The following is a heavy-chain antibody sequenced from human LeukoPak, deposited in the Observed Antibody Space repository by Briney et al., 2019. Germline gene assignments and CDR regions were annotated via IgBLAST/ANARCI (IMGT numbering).Heavy chain of an antibody. J-gene: IGHJ4*02. CDR1: GGSFSGYY. V-gene: IGHV4-34*01. Sequence: PSETLSLTCAVYGGSFSGYYWSWIRQPPGKGLEWIGEINHSGSTNYNPSLKSRVTISVDTSKNQFSLKLSSVTAADTAVYYCARSPSGYSDYWGQGTLVTVSS. CDR2: INHSGST. CDR3: ARSPSGYSDY. D-gene: IGHD3-22*01.